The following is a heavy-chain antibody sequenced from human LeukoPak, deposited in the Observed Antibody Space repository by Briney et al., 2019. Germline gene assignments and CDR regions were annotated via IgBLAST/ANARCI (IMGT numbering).Heavy chain of an antibody. D-gene: IGHD3-22*01. CDR2: IKQDGSEK. J-gene: IGHJ4*02. V-gene: IGHV3-7*03. Sequence: PGGSLRLSCAASGFTFSSYWMSWVRQAPGKGLEWVANIKQDGSEKYYVDSVKGRFTISRDNAKNSLYLQMNSLRAEDTAVYYCASRSSGYWPSFFDYWGQGTLVTVSS. CDR3: ASRSSGYWPSFFDY. CDR1: GFTFSSYW.